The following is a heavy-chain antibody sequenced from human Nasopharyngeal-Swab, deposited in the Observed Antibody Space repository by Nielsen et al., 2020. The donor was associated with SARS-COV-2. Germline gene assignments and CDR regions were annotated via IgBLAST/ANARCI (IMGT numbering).Heavy chain of an antibody. Sequence: SETLSLTCTISGGSIRNSNYYWGWIRQPPGKGLEWIGSIYYTGITYSNPSLKSRVTISEDTSKNQFSLKLSSVTAADMAVYYCAILVDTLPLDVWGQGITVTVSS. CDR3: AILVDTLPLDV. CDR1: GGSIRNSNYY. D-gene: IGHD5-18*01. J-gene: IGHJ6*02. V-gene: IGHV4-39*01. CDR2: IYYTGIT.